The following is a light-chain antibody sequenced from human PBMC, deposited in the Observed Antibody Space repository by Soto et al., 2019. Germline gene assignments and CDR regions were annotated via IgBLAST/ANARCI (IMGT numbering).Light chain of an antibody. Sequence: EIGLTQSPGTLSLSPGERATLSCRASQSVSSSYLAWYQQKPGQAPRLLIYGASSRATGIPDRFSGSGSGTDFTLTISSLEPEDFAVYYWQQYGSSPRTFGQGTRLEIK. CDR2: GAS. CDR1: QSVSSSY. V-gene: IGKV3-20*01. J-gene: IGKJ5*01. CDR3: QQYGSSPRT.